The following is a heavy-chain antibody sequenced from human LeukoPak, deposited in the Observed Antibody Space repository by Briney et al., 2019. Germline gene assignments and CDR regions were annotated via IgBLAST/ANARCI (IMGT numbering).Heavy chain of an antibody. CDR3: ARDGIVVVPAAMDNWFDP. Sequence: SETLSLTCAVSGYSISSGYYWGWIRQPPGKGLEWIGSIYHSGSTYYNPSLKSRVTISVDTSKNQFSLKLSSVTAADTAVYYCARDGIVVVPAAMDNWFDPWGQGTLVTVSS. CDR1: GYSISSGYY. CDR2: IYHSGST. D-gene: IGHD2-2*01. V-gene: IGHV4-38-2*02. J-gene: IGHJ5*02.